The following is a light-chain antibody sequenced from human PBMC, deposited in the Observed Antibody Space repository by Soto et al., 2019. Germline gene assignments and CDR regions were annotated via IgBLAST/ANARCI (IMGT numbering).Light chain of an antibody. CDR3: KSYAGSNTYV. Sequence: QSVLTQPPAASGSPGQSGTISCTGNKNDIGVYDFVSWYQHHPGKAPRLIIYEVVQRPSGVPDRFSGSKSGNTASLTVSGLQAADEADYFCKSYAGSNTYVFGSGTKVTVL. J-gene: IGLJ1*01. V-gene: IGLV2-8*01. CDR1: KNDIGVYDF. CDR2: EVV.